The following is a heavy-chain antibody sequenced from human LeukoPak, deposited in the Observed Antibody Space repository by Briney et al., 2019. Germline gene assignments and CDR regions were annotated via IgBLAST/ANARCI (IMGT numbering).Heavy chain of an antibody. CDR3: AKDVPADYYDPFY. CDR1: GFAFSNAW. J-gene: IGHJ4*02. CDR2: IKRKIDGGTT. D-gene: IGHD3-22*01. Sequence: GSLRLSCAASGFAFSNAWMSWVRQAPGKGLEWVGRIKRKIDGGTTDYAAAVKGRFTISRDNSKNTLYLQMNSLRAEDTAVYYCAKDVPADYYDPFYWGQGTLVTVSS. V-gene: IGHV3-15*01.